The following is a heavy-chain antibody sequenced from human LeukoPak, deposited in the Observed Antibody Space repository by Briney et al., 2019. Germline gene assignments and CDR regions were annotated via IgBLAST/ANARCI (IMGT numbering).Heavy chain of an antibody. CDR1: GGSISSSSYY. Sequence: SETLSLTCTVSGGSISSSSYYWGWIRQPPGKGLEWIGSIYYSGSTYYNPSLKSRVTISVDTSKNQFSLKLSSVTAADTAVYYCARRHYYDSSGYFGTHFDYWGQGTLVTVSS. CDR2: IYYSGST. J-gene: IGHJ4*02. V-gene: IGHV4-39*07. D-gene: IGHD3-22*01. CDR3: ARRHYYDSSGYFGTHFDY.